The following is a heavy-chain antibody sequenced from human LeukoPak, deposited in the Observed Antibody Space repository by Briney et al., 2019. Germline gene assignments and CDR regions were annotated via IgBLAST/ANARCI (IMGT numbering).Heavy chain of an antibody. CDR3: ARGGPYDSYDFDY. CDR1: GFTFSSYA. Sequence: PGGSLRLSCAASGFTFSSYAMHWVRQAPGKGLEWVAVISYDGSNKYYADSVKGRFTISRDNSKNTLYLQMNSLRAEDTAVYYCARGGPYDSYDFDYWGQGTLVTVS. J-gene: IGHJ4*02. CDR2: ISYDGSNK. V-gene: IGHV3-30-3*01. D-gene: IGHD3-22*01.